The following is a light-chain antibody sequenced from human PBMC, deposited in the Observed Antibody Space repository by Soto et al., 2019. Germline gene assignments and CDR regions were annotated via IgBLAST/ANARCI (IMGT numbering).Light chain of an antibody. J-gene: IGKJ5*01. V-gene: IGKV1-9*01. CDR2: VAS. Sequence: DIQLTQSPSFLSASVGDRVTITCRASQGISSYLAWHQQKPGKAPKLLINVASTLQGGVPSRFSGSGSGTEFTLTISSLQSEDFAIYYCQQYNNWPITFGQGTRLEIK. CDR3: QQYNNWPIT. CDR1: QGISSY.